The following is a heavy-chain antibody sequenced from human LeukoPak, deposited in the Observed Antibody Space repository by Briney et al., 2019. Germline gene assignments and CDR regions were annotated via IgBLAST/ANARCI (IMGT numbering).Heavy chain of an antibody. CDR1: GFTFSSYS. J-gene: IGHJ4*02. CDR2: ISSSSSTI. Sequence: PGGSLRLSCAASGFTFSSYSMNWVRQAPGKGLEWVSYISSSSSTIYYADSVKGRFTSSRDNAKNSLYLQMSSLRADDTAVYYCVSGDFFGHWGQGTLVIVSS. D-gene: IGHD2-15*01. CDR3: VSGDFFGH. V-gene: IGHV3-48*04.